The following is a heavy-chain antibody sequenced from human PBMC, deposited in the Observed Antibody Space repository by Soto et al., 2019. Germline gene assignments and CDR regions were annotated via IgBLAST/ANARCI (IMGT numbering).Heavy chain of an antibody. J-gene: IGHJ4*02. Sequence: LSLTCTVSGGSITTGGSYWSWIRQHPGKGLEWIGNIYHSGNTYYNPSLKSRLTISVDTSKNHFSLMVDSVTAADTAVYYCARARFQVLYGKPYFDSWGQGTLVTVSS. CDR3: ARARFQVLYGKPYFDS. V-gene: IGHV4-31*03. CDR1: GGSITTGGSY. D-gene: IGHD2-2*02. CDR2: IYHSGNT.